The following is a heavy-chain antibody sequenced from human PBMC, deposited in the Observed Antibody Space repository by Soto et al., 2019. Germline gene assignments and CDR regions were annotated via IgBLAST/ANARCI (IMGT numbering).Heavy chain of an antibody. CDR3: ARDKAVRFLEWLWGRPYYYYYMDV. V-gene: IGHV4-31*03. J-gene: IGHJ6*03. D-gene: IGHD3-3*01. CDR2: IYYSGST. Sequence: PSETLSLTCTVSGGSISSGGYYWSWIRQHPGKGLEWIGYIYYSGSTYYNPSLKSRVTISVDTSKNQFSLKLSSVTAADTAVYYCARDKAVRFLEWLWGRPYYYYYMDVWGKGTTVTVSS. CDR1: GGSISSGGYY.